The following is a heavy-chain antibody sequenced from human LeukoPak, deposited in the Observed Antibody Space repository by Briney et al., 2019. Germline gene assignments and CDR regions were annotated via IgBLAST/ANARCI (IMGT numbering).Heavy chain of an antibody. V-gene: IGHV4-59*01. Sequence: SETLSPTCTVSGGSISSYYWSWIRQPPGKGLEWIGYIYYSGSTNYNPSLKSRVTISVDTSKNQFSLKLSSVTAADTAVYYCAKVKRDYCSSTSCYSNAFDIWGQGTMVTVSS. J-gene: IGHJ3*02. D-gene: IGHD2-2*01. CDR1: GGSISSYY. CDR3: AKVKRDYCSSTSCYSNAFDI. CDR2: IYYSGST.